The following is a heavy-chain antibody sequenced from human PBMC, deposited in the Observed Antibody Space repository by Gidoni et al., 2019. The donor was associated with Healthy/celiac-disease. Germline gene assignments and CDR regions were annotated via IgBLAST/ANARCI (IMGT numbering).Heavy chain of an antibody. J-gene: IGHJ6*02. Sequence: QMQLVQSGPEVKKPGTSVKVSCKASRFPFTSSAMQWVRQARGQRLEWIGWIVVGSGNTNYAQKFQERVTITRDMSTSTAYMELSSLRSEDTAVYYCAAGKYYYYYGMDVWGQGTTVTVSS. V-gene: IGHV1-58*02. CDR3: AAGKYYYYYGMDV. CDR2: IVVGSGNT. CDR1: RFPFTSSA.